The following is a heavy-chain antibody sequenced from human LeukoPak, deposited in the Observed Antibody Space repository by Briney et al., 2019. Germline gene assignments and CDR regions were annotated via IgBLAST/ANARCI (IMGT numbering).Heavy chain of an antibody. CDR1: GYTFTSYG. CDR2: ISAYNGNT. J-gene: IGHJ4*02. V-gene: IGHV1-18*01. CDR3: AREYYYDSSGYSFFDY. Sequence: GASVKVSCKASGYTFTSYGISWVRQAPGQGLEWMGWISAYNGNTNYAQKLQGRVTMTTDTSTSTAYMELRSLRSDDTAVYYCAREYYYDSSGYSFFDYWGQGTLVTVSS. D-gene: IGHD3-22*01.